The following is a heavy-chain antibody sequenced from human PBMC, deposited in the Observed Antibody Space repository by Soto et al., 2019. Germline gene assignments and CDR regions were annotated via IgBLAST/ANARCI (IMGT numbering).Heavy chain of an antibody. V-gene: IGHV4-59*01. Sequence: PSETLSLTCTVSGGSISSYYWSWIRQPPGKGLEWIGYIYYSGSTNYNPSLKSRVTISVDTSKNQFSLKLSSVTAADTAVYYCAAMRRGYSGYDFFLWGQGTLVTVSS. CDR1: GGSISSYY. CDR3: AAMRRGYSGYDFFL. J-gene: IGHJ4*02. CDR2: IYYSGST. D-gene: IGHD5-12*01.